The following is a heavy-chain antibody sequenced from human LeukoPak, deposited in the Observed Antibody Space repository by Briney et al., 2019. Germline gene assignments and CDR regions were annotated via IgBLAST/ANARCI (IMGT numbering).Heavy chain of an antibody. J-gene: IGHJ3*02. Sequence: SDTLSLTCAVSGYSITSSSWWGWIRQPPGKGLEWIGYIYHSGTTYYNPSLQSRVTMSVDTSKNQFSLKLSSVTAVDTAVYYCASRRGSFDAFDIWGQGTMVTVSS. D-gene: IGHD3-10*01. CDR1: GYSITSSSW. V-gene: IGHV4-28*01. CDR3: ASRRGSFDAFDI. CDR2: IYHSGTT.